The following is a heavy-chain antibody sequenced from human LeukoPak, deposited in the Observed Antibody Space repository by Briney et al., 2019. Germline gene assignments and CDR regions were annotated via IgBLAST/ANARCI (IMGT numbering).Heavy chain of an antibody. Sequence: PGGPLRLSCAASGFTFSSYAMTWVRQAPGKGLEWVSAISGSGGSTYYADSVKGRFTISRDNSKNTLYLQMSSLRAEDTAVYYCAKHIDYGANSVVDFWGQGTLVTVSS. J-gene: IGHJ4*02. CDR2: ISGSGGST. V-gene: IGHV3-23*01. D-gene: IGHD4-23*01. CDR1: GFTFSSYA. CDR3: AKHIDYGANSVVDF.